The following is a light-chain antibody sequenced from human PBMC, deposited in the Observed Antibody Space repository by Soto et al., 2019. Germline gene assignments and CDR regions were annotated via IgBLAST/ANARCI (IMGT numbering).Light chain of an antibody. CDR2: DAS. CDR3: QQRSNWPPWT. Sequence: EMVMTQSPDTLSVSPGERATLSCRASQSVGSNLAWYQQRPGQAPRLLIYDASNRATGIPARFSGSGSGTDFTLTISSLEPEDFAVYYCQQRSNWPPWTFGQGTKVDIK. CDR1: QSVGSN. J-gene: IGKJ1*01. V-gene: IGKV3-11*01.